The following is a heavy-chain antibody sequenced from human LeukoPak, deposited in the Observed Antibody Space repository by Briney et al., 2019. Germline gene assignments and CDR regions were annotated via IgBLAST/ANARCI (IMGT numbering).Heavy chain of an antibody. V-gene: IGHV5-51*01. CDR3: ARSLWNSPTECFDY. D-gene: IGHD1-7*01. CDR2: IYPDDSDT. CDR1: GYTFSNYW. Sequence: GESLKISCKASGYTFSNYWIGWVRQMPGKGLEWMGIIYPDDSDTRYSPSFQGQVTISADKSISTAYLQWSSLKASDTAMYYCARSLWNSPTECFDYWGQGTLVTVSS. J-gene: IGHJ4*02.